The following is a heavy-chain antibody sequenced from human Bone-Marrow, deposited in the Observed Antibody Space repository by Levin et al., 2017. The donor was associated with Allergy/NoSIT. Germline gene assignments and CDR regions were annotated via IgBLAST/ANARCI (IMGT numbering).Heavy chain of an antibody. J-gene: IGHJ4*02. CDR3: ARRRGYTFFDY. CDR2: IYWDDDK. V-gene: IGHV2-5*02. D-gene: IGHD5-18*01. Sequence: KGSGPTLVKPTQTLTLTCTFSGFSLITNGVGVGWIRQPPGKPLEWLALIYWDDDKRYSPSLKTRLTITEDTSKNQVVLTMTNMDPVDTATYYCARRRGYTFFDYWGQGTLVTVSS. CDR1: GFSLITNGVG.